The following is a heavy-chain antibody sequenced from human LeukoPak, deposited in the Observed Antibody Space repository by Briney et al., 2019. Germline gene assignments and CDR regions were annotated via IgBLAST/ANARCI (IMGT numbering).Heavy chain of an antibody. Sequence: GGSLRLSCAASGFTLSGYSMNWVRQAPGEGLEWVSAISGSGGSTYYADSVKGRFTISRDNSKNTLYLQMNSLRAEDTAVYYCVGSLYSSGWAPHYYGMDVWSQGTTVTVSS. CDR1: GFTLSGYS. D-gene: IGHD6-19*01. V-gene: IGHV3-23*01. CDR3: VGSLYSSGWAPHYYGMDV. CDR2: ISGSGGST. J-gene: IGHJ6*02.